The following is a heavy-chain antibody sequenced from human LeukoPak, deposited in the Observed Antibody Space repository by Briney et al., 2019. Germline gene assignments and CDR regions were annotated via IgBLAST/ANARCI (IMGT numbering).Heavy chain of an antibody. CDR3: ARGRLMRWLQNRYYYMDV. D-gene: IGHD5-24*01. V-gene: IGHV1-46*01. J-gene: IGHJ6*03. CDR1: GYTFTSYY. CDR2: INPSGGST. Sequence: ASVKVSCKASGYTFTSYYMHWVRQAPGQGLEWMRRINPSGGSTSYAQKFQGRVTMTRDMSTSTVYMELSSLRSEDTAVYYCARGRLMRWLQNRYYYMDVWGKGTTVTVSS.